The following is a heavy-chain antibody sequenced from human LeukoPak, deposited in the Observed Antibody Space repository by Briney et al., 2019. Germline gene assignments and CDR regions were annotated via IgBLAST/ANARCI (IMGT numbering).Heavy chain of an antibody. J-gene: IGHJ4*02. D-gene: IGHD3-9*01. CDR3: ARAAAHYDILTGYSYYFDY. Sequence: PGGSLRLSCAASGFTFSSYWMSWVRQAPGKGLEWVANIKQDGSEKYYVDSAKGRFTISRDNAKNSLYLQMNSLRAEDTAVYYCARAAAHYDILTGYSYYFDYWGQGTLVTVSS. V-gene: IGHV3-7*01. CDR1: GFTFSSYW. CDR2: IKQDGSEK.